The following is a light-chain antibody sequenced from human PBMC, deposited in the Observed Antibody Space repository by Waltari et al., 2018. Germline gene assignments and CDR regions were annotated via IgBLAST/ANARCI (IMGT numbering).Light chain of an antibody. CDR2: GAS. Sequence: ERATLSCRASQSVSRALAWYQQKPGQAPRLLIYGASSRATGISDRFSGSGSGTDFSLTISRLEPEDFAVYYCQHYVRLPATFGQGTKVEIK. J-gene: IGKJ1*01. CDR3: QHYVRLPAT. CDR1: QSVSRA. V-gene: IGKV3-20*01.